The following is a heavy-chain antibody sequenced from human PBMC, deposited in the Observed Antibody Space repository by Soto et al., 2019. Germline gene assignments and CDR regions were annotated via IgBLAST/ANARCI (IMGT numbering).Heavy chain of an antibody. CDR3: TTDVGPEYCSSTSCYLIGLCY. D-gene: IGHD2-2*01. CDR2: IKSKTDGGTT. V-gene: IGHV3-15*07. J-gene: IGHJ4*02. Sequence: GGSLRLSCAASSFTFSFAWMDWVLQAPGKGLELVGRIKSKTDGGTTHYAAPVKGRFTISRDDSKDTLYLQMNSLKTEDTAVYYCTTDVGPEYCSSTSCYLIGLCYWGQGTLVTVSS. CDR1: SFTFSFAW.